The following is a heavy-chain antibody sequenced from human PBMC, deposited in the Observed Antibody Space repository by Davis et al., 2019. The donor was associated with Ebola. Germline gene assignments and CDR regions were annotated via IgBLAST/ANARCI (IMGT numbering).Heavy chain of an antibody. CDR3: TTTTTASDY. V-gene: IGHV3-73*01. D-gene: IGHD4-11*01. J-gene: IGHJ4*02. Sequence: GESLKIPCAAPWFTFSGPAMHWVRQASGKGLEWVGRFRSKANSYATAYAASVKGRFTISRDDSKNTAYLQMNSLKTEDTAVYYCTTTTTASDYWGQGTLVTVSS. CDR1: WFTFSGPA. CDR2: FRSKANSYAT.